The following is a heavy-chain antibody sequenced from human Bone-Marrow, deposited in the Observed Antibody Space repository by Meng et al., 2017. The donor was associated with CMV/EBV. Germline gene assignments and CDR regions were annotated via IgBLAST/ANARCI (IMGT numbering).Heavy chain of an antibody. J-gene: IGHJ6*02. Sequence: ASVKVSCKASGYTFTGYYMNWVRQAPGQGLEWMGWINPNSGGTNYTQKFQGRVTMTRDTSISTAYMELSRLRSDDTAVYYCARYETFSNLLGYCSSTSCYNGLYYYGMDVWGQGTTVTVSS. CDR3: ARYETFSNLLGYCSSTSCYNGLYYYGMDV. CDR1: GYTFTGYY. D-gene: IGHD2-2*02. CDR2: INPNSGGT. V-gene: IGHV1-2*02.